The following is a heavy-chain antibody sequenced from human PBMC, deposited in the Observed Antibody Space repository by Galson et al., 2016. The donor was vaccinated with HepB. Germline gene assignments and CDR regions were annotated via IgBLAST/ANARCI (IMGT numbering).Heavy chain of an antibody. V-gene: IGHV3-30*03. D-gene: IGHD1-26*01. CDR1: GFTFIDYG. Sequence: SLRLSCAASGFTFIDYGVHWVRRAPGEGLEWVAVISYDGRSKNYADSVKGRFTVSRDNSKNTLYLQMNSLRAEDTAVYYCARDALKKSGSPRHFNYYSGMDVWGQGTTVTVS. J-gene: IGHJ6*02. CDR2: ISYDGRSK. CDR3: ARDALKKSGSPRHFNYYSGMDV.